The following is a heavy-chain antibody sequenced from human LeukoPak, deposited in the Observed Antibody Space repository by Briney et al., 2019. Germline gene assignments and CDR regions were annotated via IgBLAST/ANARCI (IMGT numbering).Heavy chain of an antibody. J-gene: IGHJ4*02. CDR3: ARDHIAAADNY. D-gene: IGHD6-13*01. CDR2: IYYSGST. Sequence: TSETLSLTCTVSGGSISSSSYYWGWIRQPPGKGLEWIGSIYYSGSTYYNPSLKSRVTISVDTSKNQFSLKLSSVTAADTAVYYCARDHIAAADNYWGQGTLVTVSS. V-gene: IGHV4-39*07. CDR1: GGSISSSSYY.